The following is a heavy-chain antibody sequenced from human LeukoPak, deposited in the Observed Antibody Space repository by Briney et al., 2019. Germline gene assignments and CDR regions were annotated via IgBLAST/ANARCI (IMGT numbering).Heavy chain of an antibody. D-gene: IGHD3-22*01. CDR3: AVGIDYYDGSGSQAQFAFDI. V-gene: IGHV4-59*08. J-gene: IGHJ3*02. Sequence: PSETLSLTCTVSGGSISSYYWSWIRQPPGKGLEWIGYIYYSGSTNYNPSLKSRVTISVDTSKNQFSLKLSSVTAADTAVYYCAVGIDYYDGSGSQAQFAFDIWGQGTMVTVSS. CDR1: GGSISSYY. CDR2: IYYSGST.